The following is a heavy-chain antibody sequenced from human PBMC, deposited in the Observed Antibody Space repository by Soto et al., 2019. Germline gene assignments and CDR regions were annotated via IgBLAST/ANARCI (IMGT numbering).Heavy chain of an antibody. J-gene: IGHJ5*02. D-gene: IGHD4-17*01. V-gene: IGHV4-4*07. CDR2: IHSTRSP. CDR1: GDSVSKYY. Sequence: TLSLTCTVSGDSVSKYYWNWIRQPAGKGLEWIGRIHSTRSPNYNPSLKSRVTMSVDTSKNQFSLKLNLTSATAADTAVYYCARSPAYGDYANLDTWGQGTLVTVSS. CDR3: ARSPAYGDYANLDT.